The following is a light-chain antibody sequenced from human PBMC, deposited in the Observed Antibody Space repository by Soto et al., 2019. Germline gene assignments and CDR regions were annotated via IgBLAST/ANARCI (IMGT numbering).Light chain of an antibody. CDR2: KAS. V-gene: IGKV1-5*03. J-gene: IGKJ1*01. Sequence: DIQMTQSPSSLSASVGDRVTITCRASQSISSYLNWYQQKPGKAPKLLIYKASSLESGVPSRFSGSGSGTEFTLTISSLQPDDFATYYCQQYNSYLFGQGTKVDIK. CDR3: QQYNSYL. CDR1: QSISSY.